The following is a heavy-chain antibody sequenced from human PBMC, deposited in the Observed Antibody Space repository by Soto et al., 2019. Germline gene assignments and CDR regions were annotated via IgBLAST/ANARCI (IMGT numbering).Heavy chain of an antibody. V-gene: IGHV3-33*01. CDR2: IWYDGSNK. CDR1: GFTFSSYG. Sequence: GGSLRLSCAASGFTFSSYGMHWVRQAPGKGLEWVAVIWYDGSNKYYADSVKGRFTISRDNSKNTLYLQMNSLRAEDTAVHYCARDYGGQQQPYYYYGMDVWGQGTTVTVSS. D-gene: IGHD6-13*01. J-gene: IGHJ6*02. CDR3: ARDYGGQQQPYYYYGMDV.